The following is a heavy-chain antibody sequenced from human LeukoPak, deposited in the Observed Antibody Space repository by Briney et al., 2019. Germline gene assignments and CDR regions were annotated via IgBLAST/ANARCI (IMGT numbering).Heavy chain of an antibody. CDR3: AKYPTAGYDRRYCNY. J-gene: IGHJ4*02. V-gene: IGHV3-23*01. CDR1: GFTFSSYA. Sequence: QAGGSLRLSCAASGFTFSSYAMSWVRQAPGKGLEWVSAISGSGGNTYYADSVKGRFTISRDNSKNTLYLQMNSLRAEDTAVYYCAKYPTAGYDRRYCNYWGQGTLVTVSS. CDR2: ISGSGGNT. D-gene: IGHD3-22*01.